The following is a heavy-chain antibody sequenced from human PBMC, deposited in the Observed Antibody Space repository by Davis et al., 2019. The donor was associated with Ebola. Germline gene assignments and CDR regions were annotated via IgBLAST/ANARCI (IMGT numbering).Heavy chain of an antibody. CDR2: ISSSSSYI. CDR1: GFNFGSYS. V-gene: IGHV3-21*01. J-gene: IGHJ4*02. D-gene: IGHD3-3*01. Sequence: GESLKISCVGSGFNFGSYSMNWVRQAPGKGLEWVSSISSSSSYIYYADSVKGRFTISRDNSKNTLYLQMNSLRAEDTAVYYCARSRSGFLEWFFDYWGQGTLVTVSS. CDR3: ARSRSGFLEWFFDY.